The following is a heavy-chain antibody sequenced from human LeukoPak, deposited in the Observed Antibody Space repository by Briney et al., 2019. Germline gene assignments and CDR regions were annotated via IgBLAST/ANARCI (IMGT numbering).Heavy chain of an antibody. J-gene: IGHJ4*02. CDR3: ARGPKGYSYGYEYYFDY. Sequence: SVKVSCKASGGTFSSCAISWVRQAPGQGLEWMGGIIPIFGTANYAQKFQGRVTITTDESTSTAYMELSSLRSEDTAVYYCARGPKGYSYGYEYYFDYWGQGTLVTVSS. CDR2: IIPIFGTA. CDR1: GGTFSSCA. V-gene: IGHV1-69*05. D-gene: IGHD5-18*01.